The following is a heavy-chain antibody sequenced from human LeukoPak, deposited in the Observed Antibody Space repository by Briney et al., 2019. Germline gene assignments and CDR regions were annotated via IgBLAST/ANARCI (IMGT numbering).Heavy chain of an antibody. Sequence: SETLSLTCTVSGGSISSSSYYWGWIRQPPGKGLEWIGSIYYSGSTYYNPSLKSRVTISVDTSKNQSSLKLSSVTAADTAVYYCARDRHYYDSSGYYIWFDPWGQGTLVTVSS. CDR3: ARDRHYYDSSGYYIWFDP. V-gene: IGHV4-39*07. J-gene: IGHJ5*02. D-gene: IGHD3-22*01. CDR2: IYYSGST. CDR1: GGSISSSSYY.